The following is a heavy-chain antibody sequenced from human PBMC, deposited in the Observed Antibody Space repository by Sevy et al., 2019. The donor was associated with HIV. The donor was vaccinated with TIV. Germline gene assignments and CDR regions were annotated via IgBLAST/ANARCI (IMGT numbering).Heavy chain of an antibody. J-gene: IGHJ2*01. D-gene: IGHD2-15*01. V-gene: IGHV5-51*01. CDR3: AGPSLGYCSGGTCYDWYFDL. CDR1: GYSFSSYW. Sequence: GESLKISCKGSGYSFSSYWIGWVRQMPGKGLEWMGIIYPGASDTKYSPSFQGQVTISADRSTAYLEWRSLKPSDTAIYYCAGPSLGYCSGGTCYDWYFDLWGRGTLVTVSS. CDR2: IYPGASDT.